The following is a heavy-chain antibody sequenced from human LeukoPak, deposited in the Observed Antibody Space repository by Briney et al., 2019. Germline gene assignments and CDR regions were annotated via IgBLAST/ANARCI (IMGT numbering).Heavy chain of an antibody. CDR2: ISAYNGNT. CDR3: ARESFGSGSRDDALDI. J-gene: IGHJ3*02. D-gene: IGHD3-10*01. CDR1: GYTFNNYG. V-gene: IGHV1-18*01. Sequence: ALVKVSCKAFGYTFNNYGISWVRQAPGQGLEWMGWISAYNGNTNYAQKVQGRVTMTTDTSTSTAYMELRSLRSDDTAVYYCARESFGSGSRDDALDIWGQGTMVTVSS.